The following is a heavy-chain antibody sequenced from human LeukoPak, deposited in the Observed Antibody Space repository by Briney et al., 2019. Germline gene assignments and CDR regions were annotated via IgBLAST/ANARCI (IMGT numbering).Heavy chain of an antibody. Sequence: SETLSLTCAVYGGSFSGYYWSWIRQPPGKGLEWIGEINHSGSTNYNPSLKSRVTISVDTSKNQFFLKLSSVTAADTAVYYCARVPTGKRARDYWGQGTLVTVSS. CDR3: ARVPTGKRARDY. J-gene: IGHJ4*02. V-gene: IGHV4-34*01. CDR2: INHSGST. D-gene: IGHD4-11*01. CDR1: GGSFSGYY.